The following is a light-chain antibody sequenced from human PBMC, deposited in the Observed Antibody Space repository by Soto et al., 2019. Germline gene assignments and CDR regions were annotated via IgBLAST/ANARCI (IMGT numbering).Light chain of an antibody. J-gene: IGLJ1*01. V-gene: IGLV2-14*01. CDR1: SSDVGGYNY. CDR3: SSLYV. Sequence: QSALTRPASVSGSPGQSITISCTGTSSDVGGYNYVSWHQQHPGKAPKLMIYDVSNRPSGVSNRFSGSKSGNTASLTISGLQAEDEADYTSSSLYVFGTGTKVTVL. CDR2: DVS.